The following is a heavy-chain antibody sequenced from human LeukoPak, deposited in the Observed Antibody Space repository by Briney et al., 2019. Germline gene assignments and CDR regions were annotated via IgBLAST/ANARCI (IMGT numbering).Heavy chain of an antibody. V-gene: IGHV4-4*02. D-gene: IGHD3-9*01. J-gene: IGHJ5*02. Sequence: SETLSLTCAVSSGSISSNNWWSWVRQPPGKGLEWIGEIYHSGSTNYNPSLKSRVTISVDKSKNQFSLKLSSVTAADTAVYYCASRHRDISTGYAWGQGTLVTVSS. CDR2: IYHSGST. CDR3: ASRHRDISTGYA. CDR1: SGSISSNNW.